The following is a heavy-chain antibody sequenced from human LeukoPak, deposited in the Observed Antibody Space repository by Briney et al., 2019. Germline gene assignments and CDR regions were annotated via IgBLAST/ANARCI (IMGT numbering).Heavy chain of an antibody. CDR3: ARDGWFGDNNWFDP. D-gene: IGHD3-10*01. Sequence: PGGSLRLSCAASGLTFSSYSMNWVRQAPGKGLEWVSYISSASNTIYYADSVKGRFTIFRDNAKNSLYLQMNSLRAEDTAMYYCARDGWFGDNNWFDPWGQGTLVTVSS. CDR1: GLTFSSYS. CDR2: ISSASNTI. V-gene: IGHV3-48*01. J-gene: IGHJ5*02.